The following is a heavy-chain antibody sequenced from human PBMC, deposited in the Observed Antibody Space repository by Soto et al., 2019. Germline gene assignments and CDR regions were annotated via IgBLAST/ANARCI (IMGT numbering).Heavy chain of an antibody. CDR3: ATDLQGSSSHC. Sequence: QAQLVQSGAEVKNPGASVKVSCKVSGYTLTELSMHWVRQAPGKGLEWMGGFDPEDGETIYAQKFQGRVTMTEDTATDTAYMEMSSLRSEDTAVYYFATDLQGSSSHCWGQGTLVTVSS. CDR2: FDPEDGET. V-gene: IGHV1-24*01. D-gene: IGHD6-6*01. J-gene: IGHJ4*02. CDR1: GYTLTELS.